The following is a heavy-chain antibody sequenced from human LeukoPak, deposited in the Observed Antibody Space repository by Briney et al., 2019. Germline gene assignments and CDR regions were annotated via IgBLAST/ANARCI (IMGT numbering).Heavy chain of an antibody. CDR2: ISYDGSNK. V-gene: IGHV3-30*01. CDR1: GFTFSSYA. CDR3: ARESWDFWSGYYHKMYFDY. D-gene: IGHD3-3*01. J-gene: IGHJ4*02. Sequence: PGRSLRLSCAASGFTFSSYARHWVRQAPGKGLEWVAVISYDGSNKYYADSVKGRFTISRDNSKNTLYLQMNSLRAEDTAVYYCARESWDFWSGYYHKMYFDYWGQGTLVTVSS.